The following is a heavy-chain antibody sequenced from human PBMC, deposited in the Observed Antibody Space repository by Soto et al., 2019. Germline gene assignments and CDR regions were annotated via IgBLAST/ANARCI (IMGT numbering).Heavy chain of an antibody. D-gene: IGHD1-26*01. V-gene: IGHV1-69*01. Sequence: QVQLVQSGAEVKEPGSSVRVSCKASGGTFDNFIMNWVRQTPGQGLEWMGGIVPMLGTPTYAEKFKGRVTLSATGSTSTMYMEVTSLRSDDTAIYYCARNGTYSSSLSQYSGMDVWGQGTTVTVSS. J-gene: IGHJ6*02. CDR2: IVPMLGTP. CDR1: GGTFDNFI. CDR3: ARNGTYSSSLSQYSGMDV.